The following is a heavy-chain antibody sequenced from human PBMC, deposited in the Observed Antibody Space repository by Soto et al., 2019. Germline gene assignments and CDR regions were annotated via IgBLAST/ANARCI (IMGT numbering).Heavy chain of an antibody. D-gene: IGHD6-19*01. V-gene: IGHV3-23*01. CDR2: ISGSGGST. CDR3: AKGQSGWYAPFDY. J-gene: IGHJ4*02. Sequence: EVQLLESGGGLVQPGGSLRLSCAASGFTFSSYAMSWVRQAPGKGLEWVSTISGSGGSTYYADSVKGRFTISRDNSMNTRCLQVSSLRAEDTAVYYCAKGQSGWYAPFDYWGPGTLVTVSS. CDR1: GFTFSSYA.